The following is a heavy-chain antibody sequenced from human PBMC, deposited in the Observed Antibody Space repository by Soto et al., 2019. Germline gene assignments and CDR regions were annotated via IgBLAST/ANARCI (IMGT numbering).Heavy chain of an antibody. J-gene: IGHJ3*02. Sequence: ASVKVSCKASGYTFTSYGISWVRQAPGQGLEWMGWISAYNGNTNYAQKLQGRVTMTTDTSTSTAYMELSSLRSEDTAVYYCARDHGVLKKGTASDAFDIWGQGTMVTVSS. D-gene: IGHD1-1*01. CDR2: ISAYNGNT. V-gene: IGHV1-18*01. CDR1: GYTFTSYG. CDR3: ARDHGVLKKGTASDAFDI.